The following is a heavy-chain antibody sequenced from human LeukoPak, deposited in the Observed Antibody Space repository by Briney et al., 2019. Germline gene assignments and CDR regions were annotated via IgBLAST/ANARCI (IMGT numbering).Heavy chain of an antibody. V-gene: IGHV3-15*01. J-gene: IGHJ6*04. Sequence: GGSLRLSCAASGFTFSNAWMSWVRQAPGKGLEWVGRIKSKTDGGTTDYGAPVKGRFTISRDDSKNTLYQQMNSLKTEDTAVYYCIASSTWYLYYYGMDVWGKGTTVTVSS. CDR3: IASSTWYLYYYGMDV. D-gene: IGHD6-13*01. CDR1: GFTFSNAW. CDR2: IKSKTDGGTT.